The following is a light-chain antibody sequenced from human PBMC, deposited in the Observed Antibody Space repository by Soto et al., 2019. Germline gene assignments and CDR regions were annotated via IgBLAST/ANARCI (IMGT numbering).Light chain of an antibody. CDR2: GAS. CDR3: QQYCSSPT. Sequence: EIVLTQSPGTLSLSPGERATLSCRASQSVSSNYLAWYQQKPGQAPRLLIYGASSRATDITDRFSGSGSGTDFTLTISRLEPEDVAVYYCQQYCSSPTFGGGTKVEIK. V-gene: IGKV3-20*01. CDR1: QSVSSNY. J-gene: IGKJ4*01.